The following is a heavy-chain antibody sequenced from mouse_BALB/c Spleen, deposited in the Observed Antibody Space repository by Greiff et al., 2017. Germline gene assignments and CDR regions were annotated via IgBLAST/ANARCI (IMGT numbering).Heavy chain of an antibody. CDR1: GFTFSDYY. J-gene: IGHJ2*01. CDR3: ARAYYRYDGDYFDY. CDR2: ISDGGSYT. V-gene: IGHV5-4*02. D-gene: IGHD2-14*01. Sequence: EVKLVESGGGLVKPGGSLKLSCAASGFTFSDYYMYWVRQTPEKRLEWVATISDGGSYTYYPDSVKGRFTISRDNAKNNLYLQMSSLKSEDTAMYYCARAYYRYDGDYFDYWGQGTTLTVSS.